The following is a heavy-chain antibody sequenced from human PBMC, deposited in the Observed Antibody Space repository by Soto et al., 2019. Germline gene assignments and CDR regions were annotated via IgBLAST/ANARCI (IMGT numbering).Heavy chain of an antibody. V-gene: IGHV4-39*01. Sequence: SETLSLTCTVSGGSISRSTYYWGWIRQPPGKGLEWIGSIYYSGSTYYRPSLKSRVTISVDTSKNQFSLRLSSVTAADTAVYYCARQVPAAIRLGWFDPWGQGTLVTVSS. CDR2: IYYSGST. J-gene: IGHJ5*02. D-gene: IGHD2-2*02. CDR3: ARQVPAAIRLGWFDP. CDR1: GGSISRSTYY.